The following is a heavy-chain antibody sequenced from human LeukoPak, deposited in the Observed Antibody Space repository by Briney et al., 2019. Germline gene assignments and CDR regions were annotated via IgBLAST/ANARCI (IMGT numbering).Heavy chain of an antibody. V-gene: IGHV4-59*12. CDR2: IYYSGST. CDR3: ARARYGDRRGYFDY. J-gene: IGHJ4*02. D-gene: IGHD4-17*01. CDR1: GGSITSYY. Sequence: SETLSLTCSVSGGSITSYYWSWIRQPPGKGLEWIGYIYYSGSTNYNPSLKSRVTIAVDTSKNQFSLKLSSVTAADTAVYYCARARYGDRRGYFDYWGQGTLVTVSS.